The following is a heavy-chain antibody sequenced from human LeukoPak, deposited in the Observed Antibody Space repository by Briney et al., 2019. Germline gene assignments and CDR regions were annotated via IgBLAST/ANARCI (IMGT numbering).Heavy chain of an antibody. CDR2: INHSGST. J-gene: IGHJ4*02. CDR3: AREVFGWYSFDY. CDR1: GGSFSGYY. V-gene: IGHV4-34*01. Sequence: PSETLSLTCAVYGGSFSGYYWGWIRQPPGKGLEWIGEINHSGSTNYNPSLKSRVTISVDTSKNQFSLKLSSVTAADTAVYYCAREVFGWYSFDYWGQGTLVTVSS. D-gene: IGHD6-19*01.